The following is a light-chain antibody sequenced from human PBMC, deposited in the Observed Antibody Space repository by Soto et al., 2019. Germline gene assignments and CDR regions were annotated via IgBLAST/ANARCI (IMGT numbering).Light chain of an antibody. V-gene: IGLV2-18*02. CDR3: SSYTSSSSYV. CDR2: EVS. Sequence: QSALTQPPSVSGSPGQSGTISCTGTSRDVGSYNRVSWYQQPPGTAPKLMIYEVSNRPSGVPDRFSGSKSGNTASLTISGLQSEDEADYYCSSYTSSSSYVFGTGTELTVL. CDR1: SRDVGSYNR. J-gene: IGLJ1*01.